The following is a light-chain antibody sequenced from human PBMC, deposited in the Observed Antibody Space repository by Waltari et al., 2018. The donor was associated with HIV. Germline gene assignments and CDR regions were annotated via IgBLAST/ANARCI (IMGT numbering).Light chain of an antibody. CDR1: QSITYF. Sequence: DIQMTQSPSPLSASVGDTVVISCRASQSITYFLNWYQLKPGKAPALLISGASSLQSGVPSRFVGSVSGTDFTLTIKNLQPGDFATYFCQQSDSFPYTFGPGTKLDI. CDR3: QQSDSFPYT. V-gene: IGKV1-39*01. J-gene: IGKJ2*01. CDR2: GAS.